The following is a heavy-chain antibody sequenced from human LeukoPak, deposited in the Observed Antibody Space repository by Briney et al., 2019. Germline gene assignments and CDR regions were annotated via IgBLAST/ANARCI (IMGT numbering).Heavy chain of an antibody. CDR1: GFTFSSYE. J-gene: IGHJ3*02. CDR3: ARSRTPLITIFGVVPPPTFDI. V-gene: IGHV3-48*03. D-gene: IGHD3-3*01. CDR2: ISSSGSTI. Sequence: GGSLRLSCAASGFTFSSYEMNWVRQAPGKGLEWVSYISSSGSTIYYADSVKGRFTISRDNAKNSLYLQMNSLRAEDTAVYYCARSRTPLITIFGVVPPPTFDIWGQGTMVTVSS.